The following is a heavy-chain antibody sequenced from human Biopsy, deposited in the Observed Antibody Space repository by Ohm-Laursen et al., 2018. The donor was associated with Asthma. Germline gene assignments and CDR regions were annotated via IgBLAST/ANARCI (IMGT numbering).Heavy chain of an antibody. Sequence: ASVKVSCKVSGYTFINYAIHWVRQAPGHSLEWMGWINAANGNTKYSQKFQGRLTISRDTSASTAYMDLSSLRSEDTAVYYCAGTYFDFLTGQVHDAFAMWGQGTMVTVSS. CDR1: GYTFINYA. J-gene: IGHJ3*02. CDR3: AGTYFDFLTGQVHDAFAM. CDR2: INAANGNT. V-gene: IGHV1-3*01. D-gene: IGHD3-9*01.